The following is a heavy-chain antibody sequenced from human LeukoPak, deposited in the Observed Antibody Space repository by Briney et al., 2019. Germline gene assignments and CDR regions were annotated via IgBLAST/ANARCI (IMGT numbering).Heavy chain of an antibody. CDR1: GYAFTSYY. V-gene: IGHV1-2*02. D-gene: IGHD4-17*01. J-gene: IGHJ3*02. CDR2: INPNSGGT. CDR3: ARVDTTTVTTYGAFDI. Sequence: EASVKVSCKASGYAFTSYYMHWVRQAPGQGLEWMGWINPNSGGTNYAQQFQGRVTMTRDTSISTAYMELSRLRSDDTAMYYCARVDTTTVTTYGAFDIWGQGTMVTVSS.